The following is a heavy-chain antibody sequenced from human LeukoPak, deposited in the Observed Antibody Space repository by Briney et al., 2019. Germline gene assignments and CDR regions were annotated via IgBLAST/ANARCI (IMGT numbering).Heavy chain of an antibody. CDR3: TKNDYVDYVAMGY. D-gene: IGHD4-17*01. CDR1: GFTFGDYA. V-gene: IGHV3-49*04. CDR2: IRSKAYGGTT. J-gene: IGHJ4*02. Sequence: GGSLRLSCTASGFTFGDYAMSWVRQAPGKGLEWVGFIRSKAYGGTTEYAASVKGRFTISRDDSKSIAYLQMNSLKTEDTAVYYCTKNDYVDYVAMGYWGRGTLVTVSS.